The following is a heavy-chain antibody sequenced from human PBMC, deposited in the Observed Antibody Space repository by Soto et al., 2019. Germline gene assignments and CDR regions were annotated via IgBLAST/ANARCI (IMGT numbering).Heavy chain of an antibody. D-gene: IGHD1-26*01. CDR2: LDYNGVT. J-gene: IGHJ1*01. CDR1: GVSISSSDYY. CDR3: GTVLVGATRHSDSDH. V-gene: IGHV4-39*02. Sequence: QVQLQESGPGLVRPSETLSLTCTVSGVSISSSDYYWAWIRQPPGKGLEWIGSLDYNGVTYYNPSLKGRITMSKDTSKNTFSLQVTSVTAADKATYYCGTVLVGATRHSDSDHRGQGNHVTVSS.